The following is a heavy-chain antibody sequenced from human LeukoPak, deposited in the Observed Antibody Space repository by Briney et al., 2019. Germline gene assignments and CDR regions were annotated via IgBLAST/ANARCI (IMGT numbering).Heavy chain of an antibody. V-gene: IGHV3-43*01. D-gene: IGHD6-19*01. CDR3: AKEEVSGWSEADY. CDR2: ISGNGGST. Sequence: PGGSLRLSCAASGFTFKDYNMHWVRQAPGKGLEWVSLISGNGGSTFYADSVKGRFTISRDNSKNSLYLQMNSLRTDDTALYYCAKEEVSGWSEADYWGQGTLVTVSS. CDR1: GFTFKDYN. J-gene: IGHJ4*02.